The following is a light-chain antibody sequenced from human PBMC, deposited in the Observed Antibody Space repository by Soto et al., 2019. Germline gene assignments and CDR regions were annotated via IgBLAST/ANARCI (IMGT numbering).Light chain of an antibody. CDR3: QQYDNVPLP. V-gene: IGKV1-33*01. CDR2: DAS. Sequence: DIQMTQSPSSLSASVGDRVTITCQARQDITNFLNWYQQKPGRAPQLLIYDASNLETRVPSMFRGSGSGTHFSFTISSLQPEDFARFYCQQYDNVPLPLGGGTKLDIK. CDR1: QDITNF. J-gene: IGKJ4*01.